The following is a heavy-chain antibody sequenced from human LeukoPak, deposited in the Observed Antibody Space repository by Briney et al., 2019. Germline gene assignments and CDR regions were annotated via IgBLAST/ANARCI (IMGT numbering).Heavy chain of an antibody. J-gene: IGHJ6*02. CDR1: GFTVSSNY. Sequence: HPGGSLRLSCAASGFTVSSNYMSWVRQAPGKGLEWVSVIYSGGSTYYADSVKGRFTISRDNSKNTLYLQMNSLRAEDTAVYYCARDPRVVVADYYYYYGMDVWGQGTTATVSS. CDR3: ARDPRVVVADYYYYYGMDV. V-gene: IGHV3-66*01. CDR2: IYSGGST. D-gene: IGHD2-15*01.